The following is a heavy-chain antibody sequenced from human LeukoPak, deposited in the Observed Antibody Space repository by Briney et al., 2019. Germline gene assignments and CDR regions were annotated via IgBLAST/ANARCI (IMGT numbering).Heavy chain of an antibody. J-gene: IGHJ4*02. CDR1: GGSISSSSYY. CDR2: IYYSGST. D-gene: IGHD3-9*01. V-gene: IGHV4-39*01. CDR3: ARTYYDILTGHSPHFDY. Sequence: SETLSLTCTVSGGSISSSSYYWGWIRQPPGKGLVWIGSIYYSGSTYYNPSLKSRVTISVDTSKNQFSLKLSSVTAADTAVYYCARTYYDILTGHSPHFDYWGQGTLVTVSS.